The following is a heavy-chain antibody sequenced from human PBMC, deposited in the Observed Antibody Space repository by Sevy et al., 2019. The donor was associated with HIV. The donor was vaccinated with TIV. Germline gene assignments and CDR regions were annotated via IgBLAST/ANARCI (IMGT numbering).Heavy chain of an antibody. J-gene: IGHJ3*01. CDR2: ISGSAGGT. CDR1: GFIFSNYA. Sequence: GGSLRLSCAASGFIFSNYAMSWVRQAPGKGLEWVSTISGSAGGTYYADSVKGRFTISRDNSKNTQYLEMSNVRVEDTAVYYCAKKLVATTRDAFDVWGQGTMVTVSS. V-gene: IGHV3-23*01. CDR3: AKKLVATTRDAFDV. D-gene: IGHD1-26*01.